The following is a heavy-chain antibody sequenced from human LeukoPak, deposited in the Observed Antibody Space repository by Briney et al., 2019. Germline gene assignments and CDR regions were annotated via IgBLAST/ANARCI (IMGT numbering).Heavy chain of an antibody. Sequence: GGSLRLSCAASGFTFDDCAMHWVRQAPGKGLEWVSRISWNSGSIGYADSVKGRFTISRDNAKNSLYLQMNSLRAEDSAFYYCARHHVDCSGGSCYSGGRYYFDYWGQGTLVTVSS. CDR1: GFTFDDCA. D-gene: IGHD2-15*01. J-gene: IGHJ4*02. CDR3: ARHHVDCSGGSCYSGGRYYFDY. CDR2: ISWNSGSI. V-gene: IGHV3-9*01.